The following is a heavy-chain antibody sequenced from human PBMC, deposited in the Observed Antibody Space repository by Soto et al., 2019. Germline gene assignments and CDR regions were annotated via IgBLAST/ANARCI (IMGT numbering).Heavy chain of an antibody. CDR1: SGSISSSNW. Sequence: QVQLQESGPGLVKPSGTLSLTCAVSSGSISSSNWWSWVRQPPGKGLEWIGEIYHSGSTNYNPSLKRRVTITVDKSKNQFSLKLSSVTAADTAVYYCADRGYSGYDYSEIWGQGTLVTVSS. D-gene: IGHD5-12*01. J-gene: IGHJ4*02. CDR2: IYHSGST. V-gene: IGHV4-4*02. CDR3: ADRGYSGYDYSEI.